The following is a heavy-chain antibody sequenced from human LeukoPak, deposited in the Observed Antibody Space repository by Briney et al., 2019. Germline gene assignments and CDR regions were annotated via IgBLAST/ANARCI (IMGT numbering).Heavy chain of an antibody. D-gene: IGHD5-12*01. CDR3: ARDRGRGYSGYDC. CDR2: IYYSGST. Sequence: SETLSLTCTVSGGSISSYYWSWIRQPPGKGLEWIGYIYYSGSTNYNPSLKSRVTISVDTSKNQFSLKLSSVTAADTAVYYCARDRGRGYSGYDCWGQGTLVTVSS. CDR1: GGSISSYY. V-gene: IGHV4-59*01. J-gene: IGHJ4*02.